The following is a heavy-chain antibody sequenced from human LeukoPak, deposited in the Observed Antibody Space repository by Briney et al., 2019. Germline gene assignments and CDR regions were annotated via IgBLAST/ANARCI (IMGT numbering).Heavy chain of an antibody. D-gene: IGHD3-10*01. J-gene: IGHJ4*02. CDR2: IKQDGSEE. CDR1: TFTFSNYW. V-gene: IGHV3-7*01. Sequence: PGGSLRLSCAASTFTFSNYWMSWVRQAPGKGLEWVANIKQDGSEEHYVDSVKGRFIISRDNAKNSLYLQMNSLRAEDTAVYYCARDRGSGSYYSQDWGQGTLVTVSS. CDR3: ARDRGSGSYYSQD.